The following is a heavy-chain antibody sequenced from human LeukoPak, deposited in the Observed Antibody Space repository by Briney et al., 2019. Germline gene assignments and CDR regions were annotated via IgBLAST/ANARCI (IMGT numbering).Heavy chain of an antibody. D-gene: IGHD2-8*01. J-gene: IGHJ4*02. CDR1: GGSISSGDYY. Sequence: SQTLSLTCTVSGGSISSGDYYWSWIRQPPGKGLEWIGYIYYSGSTYYNPSLKSRVTISVDTSKNQFSLNLNSVTAADTAVYYCARGGSSCTNGVCYTVEGVFYPRYFDYWGQGTLVTVSS. CDR2: IYYSGST. V-gene: IGHV4-30-4*08. CDR3: ARGGSSCTNGVCYTVEGVFYPRYFDY.